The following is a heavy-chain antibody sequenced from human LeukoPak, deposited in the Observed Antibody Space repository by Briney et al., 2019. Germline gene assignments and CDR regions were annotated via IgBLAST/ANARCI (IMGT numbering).Heavy chain of an antibody. V-gene: IGHV1-24*01. CDR2: FDPEDGET. D-gene: IGHD2-2*01. CDR1: GYTLTELS. J-gene: IGHJ4*02. CDR3: ATGMPLPVPGIFDY. Sequence: GASVKVSCKVSGYTLTELSMHWVRQAPGEGLEWMGGFDPEDGETIYAQKFQGRVTMTEDTSTDTAYMELSSLRSEDTAVYYCATGMPLPVPGIFDYWGQGTLVTVSS.